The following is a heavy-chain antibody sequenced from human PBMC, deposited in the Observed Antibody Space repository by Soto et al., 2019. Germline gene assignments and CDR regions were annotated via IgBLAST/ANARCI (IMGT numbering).Heavy chain of an antibody. Sequence: PGGPLRLSCAASGFTFSSYSMNWVRQAPGKGLEWVSSISSSSSYIYYADSVKGRFTISRDNAKNSLYLQMNSLRAEDTAVYYCALDSFRFRTAPQRPNMDVWGQGTTVTVSS. CDR2: ISSSSSYI. V-gene: IGHV3-21*01. D-gene: IGHD3-3*01. CDR1: GFTFSSYS. J-gene: IGHJ6*02. CDR3: ALDSFRFRTAPQRPNMDV.